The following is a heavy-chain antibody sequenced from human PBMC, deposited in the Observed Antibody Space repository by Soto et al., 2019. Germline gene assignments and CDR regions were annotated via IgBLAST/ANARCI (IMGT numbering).Heavy chain of an antibody. CDR2: INHSGST. V-gene: IGHV4-34*01. CDR3: ARENMITFGGVIATDY. J-gene: IGHJ4*02. D-gene: IGHD3-16*02. Sequence: SETLSLTXAVYGGSFSGYYWSWIRQPPGKGLEWIGEINHSGSTNYNPSLKSRVTISVDTSKNQFSLKLSSVTAADTAVYYCARENMITFGGVIATDYWGQGTLVTVSS. CDR1: GGSFSGYY.